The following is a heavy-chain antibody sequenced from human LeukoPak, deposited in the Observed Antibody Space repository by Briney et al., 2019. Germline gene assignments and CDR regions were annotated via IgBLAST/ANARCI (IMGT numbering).Heavy chain of an antibody. CDR2: INPNSGGT. CDR1: GYTFTGYY. V-gene: IGHV1-2*02. Sequence: ASVKVSCKASGYTFTGYYMHWVRQAPGQGLEWMGWINPNSGGTNYAQKFQGRVTMTRDTSISTAYMELSGLRSDDTAVYYCLCSSTSSSYYYYGMDVWGQGTTVTVSS. J-gene: IGHJ6*02. D-gene: IGHD2-2*01. CDR3: LCSSTSSSYYYYGMDV.